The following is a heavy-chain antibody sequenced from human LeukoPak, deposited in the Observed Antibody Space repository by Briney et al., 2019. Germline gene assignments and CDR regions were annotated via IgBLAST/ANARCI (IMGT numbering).Heavy chain of an antibody. Sequence: PGGSLRLSCAASGFTFDDYAMHWVRQAPGKGLEWVSGISWNSGSIGYADSVKGRFTISRDNAKNSLYLQMNSLRAEDMALYYCAKDKGGYFCYFDYWGQGTLVTVSS. D-gene: IGHD3-22*01. CDR3: AKDKGGYFCYFDY. J-gene: IGHJ4*02. CDR2: ISWNSGSI. CDR1: GFTFDDYA. V-gene: IGHV3-9*03.